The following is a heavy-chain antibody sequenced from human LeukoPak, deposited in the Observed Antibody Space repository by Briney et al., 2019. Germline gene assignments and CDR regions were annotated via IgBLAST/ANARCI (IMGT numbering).Heavy chain of an antibody. V-gene: IGHV5-51*01. Sequence: GESLKISCKGSGYSFTSYWIGWVRQMPGKGLEWMGIIYPGDSDTRYSPSFQGQVTISADKSIGTAYLQWSSLKASDTAMYYCARLLDYYGSGSYGDYWGQGTLVTVSS. D-gene: IGHD3-10*01. CDR1: GYSFTSYW. J-gene: IGHJ4*02. CDR3: ARLLDYYGSGSYGDY. CDR2: IYPGDSDT.